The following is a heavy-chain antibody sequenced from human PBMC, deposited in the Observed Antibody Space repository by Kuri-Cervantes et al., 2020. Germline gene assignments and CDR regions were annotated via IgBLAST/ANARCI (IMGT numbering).Heavy chain of an antibody. Sequence: GESLKISCAASGFTFSSYAMHWVRQAPGKGLEWVAVISYDGSNKYYADSVKGRFTISRDNSKNTLYLQMNSLRAEDTAVYYCARDEGVVAAEVFDYWGQGTLVTVSS. CDR2: ISYDGSNK. V-gene: IGHV3-30-3*01. CDR3: ARDEGVVAAEVFDY. CDR1: GFTFSSYA. D-gene: IGHD2-15*01. J-gene: IGHJ4*02.